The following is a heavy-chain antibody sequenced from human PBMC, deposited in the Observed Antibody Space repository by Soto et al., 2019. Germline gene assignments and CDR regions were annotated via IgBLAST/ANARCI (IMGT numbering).Heavy chain of an antibody. D-gene: IGHD1-1*01. Sequence: QVQVVESGGGVVQPGRSLRLSCAASGFTFRSYGMHWFRQAPGKGLAWVAGISDDGSKIYYADSVKGRFTVSRDNSKNKMYLHMNSLRDEDTALYYCANVTWNLAHSHYFDHWGKGTLVTVSS. CDR2: ISDDGSKI. V-gene: IGHV3-30*18. CDR3: ANVTWNLAHSHYFDH. J-gene: IGHJ4*02. CDR1: GFTFRSYG.